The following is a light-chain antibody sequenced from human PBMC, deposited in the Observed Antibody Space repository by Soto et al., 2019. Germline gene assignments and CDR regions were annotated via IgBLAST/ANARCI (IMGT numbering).Light chain of an antibody. Sequence: EIVLTQSPGTLSLSPGERATLFCRASQSVSDRYLAWYQRKPGQAPRLLIYAASSRATGIPDRFSGSGSGTDFTLTISRLEPEDFAVYYCQQYGGSSWTFGQGTKVDI. CDR1: QSVSDRY. CDR2: AAS. CDR3: QQYGGSSWT. V-gene: IGKV3-20*01. J-gene: IGKJ1*01.